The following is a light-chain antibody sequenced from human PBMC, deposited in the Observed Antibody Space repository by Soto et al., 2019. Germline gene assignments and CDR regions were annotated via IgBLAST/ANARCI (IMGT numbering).Light chain of an antibody. J-gene: IGKJ1*01. CDR3: QQYNSYCT. Sequence: GDRVTITCRASQSISSWLAWYQQKPGKAPKLLIYDASSLESGVPSRFSGSGSGTEFTLTISRLQPDDFATYYCQQYNSYCTFGQGTKVDIK. CDR1: QSISSW. V-gene: IGKV1-5*01. CDR2: DAS.